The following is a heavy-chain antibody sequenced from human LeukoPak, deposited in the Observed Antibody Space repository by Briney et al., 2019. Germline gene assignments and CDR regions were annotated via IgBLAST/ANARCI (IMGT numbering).Heavy chain of an antibody. J-gene: IGHJ4*02. Sequence: ASVKVSCKASGYTFTGYYMHWVRQAPGQGLEWMGWINPNSGGTNYAQKFLGGVTMTRDTSISTAYMVLSRLRSDDTAVYYCARGRRTEANLDYWGQGTLVTVSS. D-gene: IGHD3/OR15-3a*01. V-gene: IGHV1-2*02. CDR1: GYTFTGYY. CDR3: ARGRRTEANLDY. CDR2: INPNSGGT.